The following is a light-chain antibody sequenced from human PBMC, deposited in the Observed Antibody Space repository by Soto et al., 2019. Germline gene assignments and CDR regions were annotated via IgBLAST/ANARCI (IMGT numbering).Light chain of an antibody. Sequence: QSALTQPASVSGSPGQSITISCTGTSSDVGGFNYVSWYRQHPGNAPKLMIFDVVNRPSGVSHRFSGSKSDNTASLTISGLQAEDEADYYCSSYKSSGTVVFGGGTKVTVL. CDR1: SSDVGGFNY. V-gene: IGLV2-14*01. CDR3: SSYKSSGTVV. CDR2: DVV. J-gene: IGLJ2*01.